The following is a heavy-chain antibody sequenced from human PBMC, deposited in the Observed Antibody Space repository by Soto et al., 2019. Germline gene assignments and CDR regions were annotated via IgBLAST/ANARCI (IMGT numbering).Heavy chain of an antibody. D-gene: IGHD3-3*01. CDR2: IYYSGST. V-gene: IGHV4-59*08. CDR3: ARRVTIFGVVTESNWFDP. Sequence: SETLSLTCTVSGGSISSYYWSGSRQPPGKGLEWIGYIYYSGSTNYNPSLKSRVTISVDTSKNQFSLKLSSVTAADTAVYYCARRVTIFGVVTESNWFDPWGQGTLVTVSS. J-gene: IGHJ5*02. CDR1: GGSISSYY.